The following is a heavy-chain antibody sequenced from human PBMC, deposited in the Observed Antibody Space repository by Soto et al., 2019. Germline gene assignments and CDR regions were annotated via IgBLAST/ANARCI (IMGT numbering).Heavy chain of an antibody. CDR3: ARHIHNQGFEYYFDS. D-gene: IGHD1-1*01. CDR1: GGSITSSGSA. J-gene: IGHJ4*02. CDR2: IDYSGNI. Sequence: SETLSLTCNASGGSITSSGSAWGWIRQSPGKGLEWIGTIDYSGNIYYIPSLKGRITISVDTSKNQISLKLSSVTAADTAVYYCARHIHNQGFEYYFDSWGQGTLVTVSS. V-gene: IGHV4-39*01.